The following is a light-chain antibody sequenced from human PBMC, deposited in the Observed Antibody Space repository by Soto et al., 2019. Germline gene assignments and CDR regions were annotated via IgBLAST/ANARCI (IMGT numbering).Light chain of an antibody. J-gene: IGKJ1*01. Sequence: DIQLTQSPSSLSASVGDRVSIFCRASQSISNYLNWYQQKPGKAPKVLIFAASRLQSGVPSRFSGSGSGTDFTLTISSLQPEDFATYYCQQSYSRTFGQGTKVDIK. CDR2: AAS. V-gene: IGKV1-39*01. CDR3: QQSYSRT. CDR1: QSISNY.